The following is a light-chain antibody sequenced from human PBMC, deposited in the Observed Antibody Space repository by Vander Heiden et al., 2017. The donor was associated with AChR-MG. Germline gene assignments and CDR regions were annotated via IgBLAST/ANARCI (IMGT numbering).Light chain of an antibody. Sequence: SYVLTQPPSVSVAPGQPARITCWGDNIGTKGVHWYQVKPGQAPVLVVVDESDRPSGIPERISCSTSGNTATMTISRVEAVDEADYFCQVWYTSYDNPWLFGGGTKLTVL. V-gene: IGLV3-21*02. J-gene: IGLJ3*02. CDR1: NIGTKG. CDR2: DES. CDR3: QVWYTSYDNPWL.